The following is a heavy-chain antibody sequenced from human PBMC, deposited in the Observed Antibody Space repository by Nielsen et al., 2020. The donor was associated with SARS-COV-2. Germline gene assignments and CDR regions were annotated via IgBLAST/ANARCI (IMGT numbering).Heavy chain of an antibody. J-gene: IGHJ1*01. CDR2: IYSGGST. CDR3: ARDSIAAAGLHFQH. V-gene: IGHV3-53*05. Sequence: GESLKISCAASGFTVSSNYMSWVRQAPGKGLEWVSVIYSGGSTYYADSVKGRFTISRDNSKNTLYLQMNSLRAEDTAVYYCARDSIAAAGLHFQHWGQGTLVTVSS. CDR1: GFTVSSNY. D-gene: IGHD6-13*01.